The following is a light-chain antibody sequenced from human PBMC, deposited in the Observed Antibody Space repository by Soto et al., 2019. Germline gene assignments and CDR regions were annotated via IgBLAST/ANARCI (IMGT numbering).Light chain of an antibody. Sequence: DIQMTQSPSSLSASVGDRVTITCRASQSISSYLNWYQQKPGQAPKLLIYAASSLQSGVPSRFSGSGSGTDFTLTISSLQPEDFATYYCQQSYSTQFTFGPGTKVDIK. CDR3: QQSYSTQFT. V-gene: IGKV1-39*01. CDR2: AAS. CDR1: QSISSY. J-gene: IGKJ3*01.